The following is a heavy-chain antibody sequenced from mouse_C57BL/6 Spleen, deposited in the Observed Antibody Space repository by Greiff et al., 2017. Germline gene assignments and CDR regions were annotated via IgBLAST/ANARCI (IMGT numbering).Heavy chain of an antibody. V-gene: IGHV1-19*01. Sequence: EVQLQESGPVLVKPGASVKMSCKASGYTFTDYYMNWVKQSHGKSLEWIGVINPYNGGTSYNKKFKGKATLTVDKSSSTAYLELNSLTSEDSAVYYCAGSWDEGAWFAYWGQGTLVTVSA. CDR1: GYTFTDYY. CDR2: INPYNGGT. D-gene: IGHD4-1*01. J-gene: IGHJ3*01. CDR3: AGSWDEGAWFAY.